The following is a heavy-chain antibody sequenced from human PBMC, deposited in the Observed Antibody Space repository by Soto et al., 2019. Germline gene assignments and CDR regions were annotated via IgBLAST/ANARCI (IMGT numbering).Heavy chain of an antibody. CDR2: IWYDGSNK. V-gene: IGHV3-33*01. CDR3: ARENPWFGYYYGMDV. J-gene: IGHJ6*02. D-gene: IGHD3-10*01. CDR1: GFTFSTYG. Sequence: QVQLVESGGGVVQPGRSLRLSCAASGFTFSTYGMHWVRQAPGKGLEWVAVIWYDGSNKYYADSVKGRFTISRDNSQNTLYLQMNSLRAEDTAVYYCARENPWFGYYYGMDVWGQGTTVTVSS.